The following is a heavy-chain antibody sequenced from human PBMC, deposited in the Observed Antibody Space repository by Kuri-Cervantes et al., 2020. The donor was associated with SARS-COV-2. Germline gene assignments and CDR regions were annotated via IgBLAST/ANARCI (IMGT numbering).Heavy chain of an antibody. J-gene: IGHJ4*02. D-gene: IGHD6-19*01. CDR3: AKGGAPYSSGSSDY. V-gene: IGHV3-30*04. CDR2: VSVDGSVT. CDR1: GFIFSDYA. Sequence: GGSLRPSCEVSGFIFSDYAMDWVRQAPGRGLDWVAVVSVDGSVTHYADSVKGRFIASRDNSRNIVYLQMNNLKIEDTAVYHCAKGGAPYSSGSSDYWGQGTLVTVSS.